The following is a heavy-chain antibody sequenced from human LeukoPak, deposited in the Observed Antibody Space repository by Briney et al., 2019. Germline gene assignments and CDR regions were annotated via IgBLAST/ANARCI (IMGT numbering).Heavy chain of an antibody. D-gene: IGHD2-8*02. Sequence: GESLKISCKGSGYNFTTYWIGWVRRMPGQGLEWMGIIYPGDSDTRYSPSFRGQVTISADKSISTSYLQWSSLKASDTAMYYCATLPHTEFHYWGQGTLVTVSS. V-gene: IGHV5-51*01. CDR3: ATLPHTEFHY. J-gene: IGHJ4*02. CDR2: IYPGDSDT. CDR1: GYNFTTYW.